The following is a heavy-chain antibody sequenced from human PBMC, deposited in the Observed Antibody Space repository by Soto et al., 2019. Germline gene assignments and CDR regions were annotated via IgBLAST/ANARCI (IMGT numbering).Heavy chain of an antibody. CDR3: ARVYSSTDWFDP. CDR2: IYYSGST. V-gene: IGHV4-31*03. J-gene: IGHJ5*02. Sequence: SETLSLTYTVSGGSISSGGYYWSWIRQHPGKGLEWIGYIYYSGSTYYNPSLKSRVTISVDTSKNQFSLKLSSVTAADTAVYYCARVYSSTDWFDPWGQGTLVTVSS. CDR1: GGSISSGGYY. D-gene: IGHD6-13*01.